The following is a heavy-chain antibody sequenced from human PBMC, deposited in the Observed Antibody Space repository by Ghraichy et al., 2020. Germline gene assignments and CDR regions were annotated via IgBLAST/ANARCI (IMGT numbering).Heavy chain of an antibody. Sequence: SETLSLTCTVSGGSISSYYWSWLRQPPGKGLEWIGNIDFSGGSKYSPSLTSRVTISVDTSKNQFSLKLDSVTAADTVVYYCARAMRFHWYFDLWSRGSLVTVSS. V-gene: IGHV4-59*01. CDR3: ARAMRFHWYFDL. CDR1: GGSISSYY. CDR2: IDFSGGS. J-gene: IGHJ2*01.